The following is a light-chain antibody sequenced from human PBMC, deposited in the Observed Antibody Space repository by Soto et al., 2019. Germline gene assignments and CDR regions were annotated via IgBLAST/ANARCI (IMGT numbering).Light chain of an antibody. V-gene: IGKV3-15*01. Sequence: EVVMTQSPATLSVSPGERATLSCRASQSVNANLAWYQQKPGRAPRLLIQGASNRATGIPARFSGSGFGTEFILTISSLQSEDFAVYYCQQYNTWPWTFGQGTKVEI. CDR3: QQYNTWPWT. CDR1: QSVNAN. J-gene: IGKJ1*01. CDR2: GAS.